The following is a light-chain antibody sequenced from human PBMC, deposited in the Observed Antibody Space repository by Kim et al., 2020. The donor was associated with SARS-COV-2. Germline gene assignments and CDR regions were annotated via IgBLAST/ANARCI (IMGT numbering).Light chain of an antibody. CDR3: SSYTSSSTYV. Sequence: GQSITISCTGTSSDVGTYNLVSWYQHHPGKAPKLLIYAVTKRPSGVSHRFSGSKSGNTASLTISGLQGEDEADYYCSSYTSSSTYVFGTGTKVTVL. CDR1: SSDVGTYNL. J-gene: IGLJ1*01. V-gene: IGLV2-14*02. CDR2: AVT.